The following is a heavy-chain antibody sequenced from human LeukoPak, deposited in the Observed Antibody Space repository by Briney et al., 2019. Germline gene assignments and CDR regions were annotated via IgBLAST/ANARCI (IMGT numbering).Heavy chain of an antibody. CDR2: IYHSGST. D-gene: IGHD2-15*01. CDR3: ASGDSRYCSGGSCYLLGY. CDR1: GGSISSGGYS. Sequence: SETLSLTRAVSGGSISSGGYSWSWIRQPPGKGREWIGYIYHSGSTYYNPSLKSRVTISVDRSKNQFSLKLSSVTAADTAVYYCASGDSRYCSGGSCYLLGYWGQGTLVTVSS. J-gene: IGHJ4*02. V-gene: IGHV4-30-2*01.